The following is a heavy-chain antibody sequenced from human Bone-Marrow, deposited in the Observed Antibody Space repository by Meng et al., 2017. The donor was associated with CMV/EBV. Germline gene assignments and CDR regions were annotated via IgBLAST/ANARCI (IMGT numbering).Heavy chain of an antibody. D-gene: IGHD2-21*01. Sequence: ASVKVSCKASGYTFTSYGISWVRQAPGQGLEWMGWISAYNGNTNYAQKLQGRVTMTTDTSTSTAYMELRSLRSDDTAVYYCARSAGAYCGGDCSALCWGQGTMVTVSS. CDR3: ARSAGAYCGGDCSALC. J-gene: IGHJ3*01. CDR2: ISAYNGNT. CDR1: GYTFTSYG. V-gene: IGHV1-18*01.